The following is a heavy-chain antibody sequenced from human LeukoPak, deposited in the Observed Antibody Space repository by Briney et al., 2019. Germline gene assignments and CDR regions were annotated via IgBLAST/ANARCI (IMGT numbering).Heavy chain of an antibody. CDR1: GFTFDDYA. CDR2: ISWNSGSI. CDR3: ARDGYGDYVLGYFDY. J-gene: IGHJ4*02. Sequence: GGSLRLSCAASGFTFDDYAMHWVRQAPGKGLEWVSGISWNSGSIGYADSVKGRFTISRDNAKNSLYLQMNSLRAEDTAVYYCARDGYGDYVLGYFDYWGQGTLVTVSS. V-gene: IGHV3-9*01. D-gene: IGHD4-17*01.